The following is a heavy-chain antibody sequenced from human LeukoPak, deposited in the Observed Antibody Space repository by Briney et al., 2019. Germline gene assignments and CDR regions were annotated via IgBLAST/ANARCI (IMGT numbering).Heavy chain of an antibody. CDR3: ARGQQWLEAFDY. CDR1: GYTFTGYY. V-gene: IGHV1-2*02. Sequence: WASVKVSCKASGYTFTGYYIHWVRQAPGQGLQWMGWINPNSGFAHYPQNFQGRLTMTRDTSISTVYTELSRLRSDDTAVYYCARGQQWLEAFDYWGLGTMVTVSS. CDR2: INPNSGFA. D-gene: IGHD6-19*01. J-gene: IGHJ4*02.